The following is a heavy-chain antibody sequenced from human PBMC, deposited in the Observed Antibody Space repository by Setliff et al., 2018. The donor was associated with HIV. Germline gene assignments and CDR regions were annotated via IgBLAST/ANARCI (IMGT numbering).Heavy chain of an antibody. V-gene: IGHV4-59*11. CDR1: GGSLSSHY. Sequence: LSLTCTVSGGSLSSHYWSWIRQPPGKGLEWIGGVYYSGSTNYNPSLKSRITISLDTSKSQFSLKLGSVTAADTAVYFCSTVVTLAYCHDGLCPAFDSWGQGALVTVSS. CDR3: STVVTLAYCHDGLCPAFDS. CDR2: VYYSGST. J-gene: IGHJ4*02. D-gene: IGHD2-8*01.